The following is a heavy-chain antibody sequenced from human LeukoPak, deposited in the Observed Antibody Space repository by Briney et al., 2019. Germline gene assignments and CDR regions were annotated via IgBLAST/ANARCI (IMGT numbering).Heavy chain of an antibody. D-gene: IGHD3-3*01. CDR1: GFTFSSYG. V-gene: IGHV3-33*06. J-gene: IGHJ6*03. CDR2: IWYDGSNK. Sequence: PGGSLRLSCAASGFTFSSYGMHWVRQAPGKGLEWVAVIWYDGSNKYYADSVKGRFTISRDNSKNTLYPQMNSLRAEDTAVYYCAKAAYDFWSGFIMDYYYYMDVWGKGTTVTVSS. CDR3: AKAAYDFWSGFIMDYYYYMDV.